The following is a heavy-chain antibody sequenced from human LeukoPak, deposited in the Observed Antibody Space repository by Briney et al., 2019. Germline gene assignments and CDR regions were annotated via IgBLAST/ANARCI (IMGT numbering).Heavy chain of an antibody. CDR3: AGYFDWPPYSFDY. V-gene: IGHV3-11*01. J-gene: IGHJ4*02. D-gene: IGHD3-9*01. Sequence: GGSLRLSCAGSGFTFRDYYMSWIRQAPGKGLECISSISSSGSPTYYADSVKGRFTISRDNAQNSLFLQMNSLRAEDTAVYYCAGYFDWPPYSFDYWGQGTLVTVSS. CDR1: GFTFRDYY. CDR2: ISSSGSPT.